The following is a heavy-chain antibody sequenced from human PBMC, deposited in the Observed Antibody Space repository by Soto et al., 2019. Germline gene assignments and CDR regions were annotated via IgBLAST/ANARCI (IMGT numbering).Heavy chain of an antibody. Sequence: ASVKVSCKASGYTFTGYYMHWVRQAPGQGLEWMGWINPNSGGTNYAQKFQGRVTMTRDTSISTAHMELSRLRSDDTAVYYCARAGVLRFLEWLSVAYWGQGTLVTVSS. CDR3: ARAGVLRFLEWLSVAY. V-gene: IGHV1-2*02. D-gene: IGHD3-3*01. CDR1: GYTFTGYY. J-gene: IGHJ4*02. CDR2: INPNSGGT.